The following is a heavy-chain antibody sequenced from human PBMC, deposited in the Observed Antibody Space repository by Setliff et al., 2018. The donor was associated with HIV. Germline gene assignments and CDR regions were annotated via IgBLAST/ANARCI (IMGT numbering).Heavy chain of an antibody. J-gene: IGHJ3*01. CDR1: ESNFTKYS. V-gene: IGHV1-3*01. CDR3: ARERRGCTSNSCYVDAFDL. CDR2: INGGNGNT. Sequence: ASVKVSCKASESNFTKYSMHWVRQAPGQSLEWMGWINGGNGNTKYSQKFLARVTFTRDTSASTAYMELSSLRSEDTAVYYCARERRGCTSNSCYVDAFDLWGQGTMVTVSS. D-gene: IGHD2-2*01.